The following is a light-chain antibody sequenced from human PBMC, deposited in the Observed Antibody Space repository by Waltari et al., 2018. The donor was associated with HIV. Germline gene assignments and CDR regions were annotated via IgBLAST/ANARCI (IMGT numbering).Light chain of an antibody. J-gene: IGLJ3*02. Sequence: QSALTQPASVSGSPGQSIAISCTGTSSDVGNHNLVSWYQHHPGKAPRLVIYAVSKRPSGISIRFSGSKSGNTASLMISGLQSEDEADYYCSSYAGGTSWVFGGGTKLTVL. CDR2: AVS. CDR3: SSYAGGTSWV. V-gene: IGLV2-23*02. CDR1: SSDVGNHNL.